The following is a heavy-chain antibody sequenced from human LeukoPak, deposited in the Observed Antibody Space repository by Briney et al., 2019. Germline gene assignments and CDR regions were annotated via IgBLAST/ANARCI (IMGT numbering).Heavy chain of an antibody. J-gene: IGHJ5*02. CDR2: IYYSGST. D-gene: IGHD3-3*01. CDR3: ARARSRYDFWSGYYLNNWFDP. CDR1: GGSISSSSYY. V-gene: IGHV4-39*07. Sequence: SETLSLTCTVSGGSISSSSYYWGWTRQPPGKGLEWIGSIYYSGSTYYNPSLKSRVTISVDTSKNQFSLKLSSVTAADTAVYYCARARSRYDFWSGYYLNNWFDPWGQGTLVTVSS.